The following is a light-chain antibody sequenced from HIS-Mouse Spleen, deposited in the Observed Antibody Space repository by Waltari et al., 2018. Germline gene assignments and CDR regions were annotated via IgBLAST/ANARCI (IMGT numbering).Light chain of an antibody. V-gene: IGLV2-14*03. CDR2: DVS. Sequence: QSALTQPASVSCSPGQSTTIPCPGTSSDVGGYNYVSCYQQHPGKAPKLMIYDVSNRPSGVSNRSSGSKSGNTASLTISGLQAEDEADYYCSSYKSSSVVFGGGTKLTVL. CDR3: SSYKSSSVV. J-gene: IGLJ2*01. CDR1: SSDVGGYNY.